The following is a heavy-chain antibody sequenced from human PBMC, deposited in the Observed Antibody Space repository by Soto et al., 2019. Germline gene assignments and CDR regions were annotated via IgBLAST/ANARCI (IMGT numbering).Heavy chain of an antibody. CDR2: ISSSSSYI. CDR3: ARESCGYYSYYYYGMDV. D-gene: IGHD3-22*01. V-gene: IGHV3-21*01. CDR1: GFTFSSYS. Sequence: GGSLRLSCAASGFTFSSYSMNWVRQAPGKGLEWVSSISSSSSYIYYADSVKGRFTISRDNAKNSLYLQMNSLRAEDTAVYYCARESCGYYSYYYYGMDVWGQGTTVTVSS. J-gene: IGHJ6*02.